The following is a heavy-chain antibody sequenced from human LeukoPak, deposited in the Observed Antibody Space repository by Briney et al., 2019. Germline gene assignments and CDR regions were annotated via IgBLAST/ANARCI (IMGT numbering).Heavy chain of an antibody. CDR1: GGSLSGHF. CDR2: TKHTGYT. J-gene: IGHJ4*02. CDR3: AREYTTSSTSFDY. V-gene: IGHV4-34*01. Sequence: SETLSLTCGVYGGSLSGHFWSWIRQPLGKGLEWIGETKHTGYTNYNPSLKSRVTISVDTSKNQFSLKLSSMTAADTAVYYCAREYTTSSTSFDYWGQGTLVTVSS. D-gene: IGHD6-6*01.